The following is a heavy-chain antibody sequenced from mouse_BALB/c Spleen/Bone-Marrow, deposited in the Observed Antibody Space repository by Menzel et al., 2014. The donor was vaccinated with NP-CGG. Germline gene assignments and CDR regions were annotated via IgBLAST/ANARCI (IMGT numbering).Heavy chain of an antibody. CDR3: ARPDGYYYYFDY. Sequence: VQGVESGPGLVAPSQSLSITCTVSGFSLTGYGVNWVRQPPGKGLEWLGMIWGDGNTDYNSALKSRLSINKDNSKSQVFLKMNSLQTDDTAMYYCARPDGYYYYFDYWGQGTTLTVSS. CDR1: GFSLTGYG. D-gene: IGHD2-3*01. V-gene: IGHV2-6-7*01. CDR2: IWGDGNT. J-gene: IGHJ2*01.